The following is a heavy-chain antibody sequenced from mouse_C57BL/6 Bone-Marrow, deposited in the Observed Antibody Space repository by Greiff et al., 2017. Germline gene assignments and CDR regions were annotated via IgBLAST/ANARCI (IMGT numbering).Heavy chain of an antibody. CDR2: INPSTGGT. J-gene: IGHJ2*01. V-gene: IGHV1-42*01. Sequence: EVQLQQSGPELVKPGASVKISCKASGYSFTGYYMNWVKQSPEKSLEWIGEINPSTGGTTYNQKFKAKATLTVDKSSSTAYMQLKSLTSEDSAVYYCALTGTRYFDYWGQGTTLTVSS. CDR1: GYSFTGYY. D-gene: IGHD4-1*01. CDR3: ALTGTRYFDY.